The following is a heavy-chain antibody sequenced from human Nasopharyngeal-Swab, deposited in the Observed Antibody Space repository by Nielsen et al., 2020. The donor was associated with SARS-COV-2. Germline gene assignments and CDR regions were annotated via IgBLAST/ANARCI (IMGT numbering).Heavy chain of an antibody. J-gene: IGHJ6*02. V-gene: IGHV1-69*13. Sequence: SSVKVSCKASGGTFSSYAISWVRQPPAQGLEWMGGIIPIFGTANYAQKFQGRVTITADESTSTAYMELSSLRSEDTAVYYCARIVTDIVVVPAAHYYYGMDVWGQGTTVTVSS. CDR1: GGTFSSYA. D-gene: IGHD2-2*01. CDR2: IIPIFGTA. CDR3: ARIVTDIVVVPAAHYYYGMDV.